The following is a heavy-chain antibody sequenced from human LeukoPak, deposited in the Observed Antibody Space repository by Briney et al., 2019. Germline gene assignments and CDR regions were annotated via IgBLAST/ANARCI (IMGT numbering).Heavy chain of an antibody. Sequence: GASVKVSCKASGGTFSSYAISWVRQAPGQGPEWMGGIIPIFGTANYAQKFQGRVTMTTDTSTSTAYMELRSLRSDDTAVYYCARDITIFGVVMQADFDYWGQGTLVTVSS. D-gene: IGHD3-3*01. V-gene: IGHV1-69*05. CDR2: IIPIFGTA. CDR3: ARDITIFGVVMQADFDY. CDR1: GGTFSSYA. J-gene: IGHJ4*02.